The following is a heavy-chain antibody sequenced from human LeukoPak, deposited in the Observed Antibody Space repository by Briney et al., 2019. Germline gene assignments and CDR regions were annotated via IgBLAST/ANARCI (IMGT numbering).Heavy chain of an antibody. D-gene: IGHD3-22*01. J-gene: IGHJ4*02. CDR2: VNNNGST. CDR1: GGSFSGCY. CDR3: GRRAYYYDSSDDY. V-gene: IGHV4-34*01. Sequence: SETLSLTCAVYGGSFSGCYCSWIRQPPGKGMGWIGEVNNNGSTNYNPSLKSQVTISVDTSKNQFSLKLSSVTASDTAVYYCGRRAYYYDSSDDYWGQGNLVTVSS.